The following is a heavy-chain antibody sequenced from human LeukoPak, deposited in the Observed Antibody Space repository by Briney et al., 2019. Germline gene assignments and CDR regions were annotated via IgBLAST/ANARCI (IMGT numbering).Heavy chain of an antibody. D-gene: IGHD3-9*01. Sequence: GGSLRLSCAASGFSVSSNHMSWVRQAPGKGLEWVSVIYGASSTYYADSVNGRFTISRDDSKNTLYLRMNSLRAEDTAVYYCARGSLLRYFDWPDWGQGTLVTVSS. CDR3: ARGSLLRYFDWPD. CDR2: IYGASST. J-gene: IGHJ4*02. V-gene: IGHV3-53*01. CDR1: GFSVSSNH.